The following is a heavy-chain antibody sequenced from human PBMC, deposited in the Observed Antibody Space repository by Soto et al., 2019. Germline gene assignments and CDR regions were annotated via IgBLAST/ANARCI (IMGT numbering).Heavy chain of an antibody. CDR1: GFTFSSYA. CDR2: ISYDGSNK. V-gene: IGHV3-30-3*01. D-gene: IGHD4-17*01. J-gene: IGHJ4*02. CDR3: ARGVALRSYFDY. Sequence: GGSLRLSCAASGFTFSSYAMHWVRQAPGKGLEWVAVISYDGSNKYYADSVKGRFTISRDNSKNTLYLQMNSLRAEDTAVYYCARGVALRSYFDYWGQGTLVTVSS.